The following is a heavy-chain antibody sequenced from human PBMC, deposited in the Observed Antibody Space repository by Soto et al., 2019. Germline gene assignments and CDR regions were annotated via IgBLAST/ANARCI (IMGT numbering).Heavy chain of an antibody. D-gene: IGHD3-9*01. V-gene: IGHV3-21*01. J-gene: IGHJ4*02. CDR1: GFTFSSYS. CDR3: ARVGYDILTGLDY. CDR2: ISSSSSYI. Sequence: EVQLVESGGGLVKPGGSLRLSCAASGFTFSSYSMNWVRQAPGKGLEWVSSISSSSSYIYYADSMKGRFTISRDNAKNSMYLQMNSLRAEDKAVYYCARVGYDILTGLDYWGQGTLVTVSS.